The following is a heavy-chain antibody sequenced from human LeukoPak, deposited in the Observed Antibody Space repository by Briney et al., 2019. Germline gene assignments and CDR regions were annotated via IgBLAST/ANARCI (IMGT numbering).Heavy chain of an antibody. CDR1: GGSISSSNW. V-gene: IGHV4-4*02. CDR3: ARGSNRVLRYFDWSLAGMDV. CDR2: IYHSGST. J-gene: IGHJ6*04. D-gene: IGHD3-9*01. Sequence: SGTLSLTCAVSGGSISSSNWWSWVRQPPGKGLEWIGEIYHSGSTNHNPSLKSRVTISVDKSKNQFSLKLSSVTAADTAVYYCARGSNRVLRYFDWSLAGMDVWGKGTTVTVSS.